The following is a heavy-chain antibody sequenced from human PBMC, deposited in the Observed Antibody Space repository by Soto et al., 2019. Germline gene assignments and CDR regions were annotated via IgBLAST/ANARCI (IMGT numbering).Heavy chain of an antibody. CDR2: IHSGGST. J-gene: IGHJ6*02. Sequence: PASGFTVSSDYMSWVRQAPGKGLGWVSVIHSGGSTYYADSVKGRFTISRDNSKNTLYLQMNSLRAEDTAVYYCARDPGDRNGVSVWGQGTTVTVSS. CDR3: ARDPGDRNGVSV. CDR1: GFTVSSDY. D-gene: IGHD1-26*01. V-gene: IGHV3-66*01.